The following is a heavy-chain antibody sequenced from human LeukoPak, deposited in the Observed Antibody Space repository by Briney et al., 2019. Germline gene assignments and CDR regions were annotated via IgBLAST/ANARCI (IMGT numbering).Heavy chain of an antibody. CDR2: IYYSGST. Sequence: PSETLSLTCTVSGGSISRSNYYWGWIRQPPGKGLEWIGSIYYSGSTYYNPSLKSRVTISVDTSKNQFSLKLSSVTAADRAVYYCARGSWPCFDYWGQGTLVTVTS. CDR1: GGSISRSNYY. D-gene: IGHD6-13*01. CDR3: ARGSWPCFDY. V-gene: IGHV4-39*07. J-gene: IGHJ4*02.